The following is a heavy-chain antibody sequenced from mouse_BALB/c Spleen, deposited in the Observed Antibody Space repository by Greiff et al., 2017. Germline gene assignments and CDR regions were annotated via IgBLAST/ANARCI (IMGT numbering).Heavy chain of an antibody. V-gene: IGHV2-9*02. CDR2: IWAGGST. D-gene: IGHD2-4*01. CDR3: ARDSRDYRFAY. J-gene: IGHJ3*01. Sequence: VMLVESGPGLVAPSQSLSITCTVSGFSLTSYGVHWVRQPPGKGLEWLGVIWAGGSTNYNSALMSRLSISKDNSKSQVFLKMNSLQTDDTAMYYCARDSRDYRFAYWGQGTLVTVSA. CDR1: GFSLTSYG.